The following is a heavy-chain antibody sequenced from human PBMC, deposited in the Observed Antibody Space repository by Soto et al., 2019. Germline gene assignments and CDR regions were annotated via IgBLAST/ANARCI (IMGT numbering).Heavy chain of an antibody. Sequence: PGGSLRLSCAASGFTFSDYYMSWIRQAPGKGLEWVSYISSSSSYTNYADSVKGRFTISRDNAKNSLYLQMNSLRAEDTAVYYCAREAVAGTSYYYYGMDVWGQGTTVTVSS. CDR3: AREAVAGTSYYYYGMDV. CDR1: GFTFSDYY. J-gene: IGHJ6*02. D-gene: IGHD6-19*01. V-gene: IGHV3-11*06. CDR2: ISSSSSYT.